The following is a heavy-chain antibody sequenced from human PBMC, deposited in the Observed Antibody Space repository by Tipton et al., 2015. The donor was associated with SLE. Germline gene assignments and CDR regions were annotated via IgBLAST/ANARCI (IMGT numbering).Heavy chain of an antibody. CDR1: GGSISSNS. Sequence: TLSLTCSVSGGSISSNSWIWIRQPPGKGLDWIGYISYGGGTNYTPSLKSRVTISVDMAKNQFSLKLTSVTAADSAVYYCARGMLTWRGAIIGVDVWGQGTSVNVSS. CDR2: ISYGGGT. J-gene: IGHJ6*02. CDR3: ARGMLTWRGAIIGVDV. D-gene: IGHD2-8*01. V-gene: IGHV4-59*08.